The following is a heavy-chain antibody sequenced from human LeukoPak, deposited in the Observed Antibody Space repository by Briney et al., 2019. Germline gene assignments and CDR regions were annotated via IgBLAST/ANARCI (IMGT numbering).Heavy chain of an antibody. Sequence: PSETLSLTCTVSGGSISSYYWSWIRQPPGKGLEWIGYIYYSGSTNYNPSLKSRVTISVDTSKNQFSLKLSSVTAADTAVYFCARGGYCSGDSCYSNAFDIWGQGTMVTVSS. J-gene: IGHJ3*02. CDR2: IYYSGST. D-gene: IGHD2-15*01. CDR1: GGSISSYY. V-gene: IGHV4-59*08. CDR3: ARGGYCSGDSCYSNAFDI.